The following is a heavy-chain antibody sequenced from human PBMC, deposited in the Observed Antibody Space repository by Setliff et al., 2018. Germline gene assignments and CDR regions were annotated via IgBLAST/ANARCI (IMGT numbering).Heavy chain of an antibody. CDR3: ARVGTAGGYYFDF. CDR2: IFPADSDT. Sequence: LGESLKISCKGSGYRFSSYWIGWVRQMPGKGLEWIGIIFPADSDTRYSPSFQGQVTISADKSISTAYVQWRSLKASDTAMYYCARVGTAGGYYFDFWGQGALVTVSS. J-gene: IGHJ4*02. CDR1: GYRFSSYW. V-gene: IGHV5-51*01. D-gene: IGHD2-15*01.